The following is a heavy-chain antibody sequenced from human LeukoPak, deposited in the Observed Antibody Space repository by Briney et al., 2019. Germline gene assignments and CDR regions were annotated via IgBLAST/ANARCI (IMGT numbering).Heavy chain of an antibody. CDR3: ARGDYDILTGPRRNWFDP. CDR2: ISAYNGNT. J-gene: IGHJ5*02. Sequence: ASVKVSCKASGYTFTSYGISWVRQAPGQGLEWMGWISAYNGNTNYAQKLQGRVTMTTDTSTSTAYMELSSLRSEDTAVYYCARGDYDILTGPRRNWFDPWGQGTLVTVSS. D-gene: IGHD3-9*01. V-gene: IGHV1-18*01. CDR1: GYTFTSYG.